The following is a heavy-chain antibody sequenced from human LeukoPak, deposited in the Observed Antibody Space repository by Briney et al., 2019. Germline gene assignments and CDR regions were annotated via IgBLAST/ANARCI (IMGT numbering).Heavy chain of an antibody. CDR2: IDKKDNLYAT. D-gene: IGHD2-15*01. V-gene: IGHV3-73*01. J-gene: IGHJ5*02. Sequence: GGSLRLSCVASGFTFSGSAVHWVRQSSGKGLEWVGHIDKKDNLYATAYAGSVKGRFTISRDDSKDTAFLHMDSLKTEDTALYYCTRDRGTYNWFDPWGQGTLVTVSS. CDR1: GFTFSGSA. CDR3: TRDRGTYNWFDP.